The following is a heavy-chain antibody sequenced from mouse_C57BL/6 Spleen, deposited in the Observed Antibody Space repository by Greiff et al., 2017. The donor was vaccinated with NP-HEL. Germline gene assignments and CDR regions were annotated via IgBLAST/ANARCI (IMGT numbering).Heavy chain of an antibody. CDR3: ARDEDYLWFAY. CDR1: GYSITSGYY. Sequence: EVKLQESGPGLVKPSQSLSLTCSVTGYSITSGYYWNWIRQFPGNKLEWMGYISYDGSNNYNPSLKNRISITRDTSKNQFFLKLNSVTTEDTATYYCARDEDYLWFAYWGQGTLVTVSA. J-gene: IGHJ3*01. V-gene: IGHV3-6*01. D-gene: IGHD2-4*01. CDR2: ISYDGSN.